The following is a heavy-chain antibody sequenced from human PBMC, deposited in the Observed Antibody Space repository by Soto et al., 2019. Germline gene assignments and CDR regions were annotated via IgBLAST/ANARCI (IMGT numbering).Heavy chain of an antibody. D-gene: IGHD6-13*01. J-gene: IGHJ5*02. CDR3: ARAGIAAAGTNWFDP. Sequence: QVQLQQWGAGLLKPSATLSLTCAVYGGSFSGYYWSWIRQPPGKGLAWIGEINHSGSTNYNPSLKSRVSISVDTSKYQFSLKLSSVTAADTAVYYCARAGIAAAGTNWFDPWGQGTLVTVSS. CDR2: INHSGST. V-gene: IGHV4-34*01. CDR1: GGSFSGYY.